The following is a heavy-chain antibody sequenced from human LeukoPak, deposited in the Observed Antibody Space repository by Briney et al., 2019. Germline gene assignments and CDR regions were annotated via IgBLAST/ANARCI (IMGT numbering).Heavy chain of an antibody. CDR3: ARDSNTNYYFDY. CDR2: IYYTGNT. D-gene: IGHD2-2*01. V-gene: IGHV4-59*12. Sequence: SETLSLTCTVSGGSISNFYWSLFRQPPGKGLEWIGYIYYTGNTNYNPSLKSRVTISIDTSKNQFSLRLTSVTAADTAVYYCARDSNTNYYFDYWGQGTLVTVSS. J-gene: IGHJ4*02. CDR1: GGSISNFY.